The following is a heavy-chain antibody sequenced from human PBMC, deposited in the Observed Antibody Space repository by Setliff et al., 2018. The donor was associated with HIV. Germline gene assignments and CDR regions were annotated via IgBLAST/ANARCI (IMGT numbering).Heavy chain of an antibody. CDR1: GGSINSSSYY. D-gene: IGHD2-21*02. V-gene: IGHV4-39*01. J-gene: IGHJ2*01. Sequence: SETLSLPCTVSGGSINSSSYYWGWIRQPPGKGPEWIGSIYYSGSTYYNPSLKSRVTISEDTSKNQISLKLSSVSAADTAVYYCVRHGGTIVVVTTPRLVVWYIDLWGRGTLVTVSS. CDR3: VRHGGTIVVVTTPRLVVWYIDL. CDR2: IYYSGST.